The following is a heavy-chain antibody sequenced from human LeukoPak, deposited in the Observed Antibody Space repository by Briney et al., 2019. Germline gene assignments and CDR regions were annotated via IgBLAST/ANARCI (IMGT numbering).Heavy chain of an antibody. CDR2: IYYSGST. CDR3: ARGGIAAADTDY. Sequence: SETLSLTCTVSGGSISSGDYYWGWIRQPPGRGLEWIGYIYYSGSTYYNPSLKSRVTISVDTSKNQFSLKLSSVTAADTAVYYCARGGIAAADTDYWGQGTLVTVSS. CDR1: GGSISSGDYY. J-gene: IGHJ4*02. D-gene: IGHD6-13*01. V-gene: IGHV4-30-4*08.